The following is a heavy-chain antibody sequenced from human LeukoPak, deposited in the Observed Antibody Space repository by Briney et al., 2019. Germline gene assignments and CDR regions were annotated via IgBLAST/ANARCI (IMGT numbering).Heavy chain of an antibody. J-gene: IGHJ6*03. D-gene: IGHD2-15*01. V-gene: IGHV1-8*01. CDR1: GYTFTSYD. CDR3: ARDVVVVVGASRSNFYFYMDV. CDR2: MNPNSGNT. Sequence: ASVKVSCKASGYTFTSYDINWVRQATGQGLEWMGWMNPNSGNTGYAQKFQGRVTMTRNTSISTAYMGLSSLRSEDTAIYYCARDVVVVVGASRSNFYFYMDVWGKGTTVTVSS.